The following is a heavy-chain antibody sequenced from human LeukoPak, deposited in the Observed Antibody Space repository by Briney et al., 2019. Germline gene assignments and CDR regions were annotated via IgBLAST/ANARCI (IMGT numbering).Heavy chain of an antibody. V-gene: IGHV6-1*01. D-gene: IGHD2-8*01. CDR2: TYYRSKWYN. CDR3: TRSMGALDY. J-gene: IGHJ4*02. CDR1: GDSVSSNSAA. Sequence: SQTLSLTCAISGDSVSSNSAAWNWNRQSPSRGLEWLGRTYYRSKWYNGYAVSVKSRITINPDTSKNQFSLQLNSVTPEDTAVYYCTRSMGALDYWGQGTLVTVSS.